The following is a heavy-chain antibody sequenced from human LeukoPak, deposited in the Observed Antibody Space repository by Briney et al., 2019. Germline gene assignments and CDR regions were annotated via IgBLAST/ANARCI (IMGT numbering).Heavy chain of an antibody. CDR3: ARCSGSLEAFDI. D-gene: IGHD3-10*02. Sequence: GGSLRLSCAASGFTFSSYDMHWVRQATGKGLEWASAIGTAGDTYYPGSVKGRFTISRENAKNSLYLQMNSLRAGDTAVYYCARCSGSLEAFDIWGQGTMVTVSS. V-gene: IGHV3-13*01. CDR1: GFTFSSYD. CDR2: IGTAGDT. J-gene: IGHJ3*02.